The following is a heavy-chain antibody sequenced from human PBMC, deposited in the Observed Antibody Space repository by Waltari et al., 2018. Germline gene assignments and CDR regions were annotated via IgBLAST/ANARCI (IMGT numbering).Heavy chain of an antibody. CDR3: ATFVSGSFTFPDY. D-gene: IGHD3-16*01. V-gene: IGHV1-46*03. Sequence: QFQLVQSGAEVKKPGASVKVSCDASGFTFSNYYVHWVRQAPGQGLEWMALFSPSGAGTRYAEKFQGRVTLTRDTSTSTVYMYLSSLRSEDTAVYYCATFVSGSFTFPDYWGQGTLVTVSS. CDR2: FSPSGAGT. CDR1: GFTFSNYY. J-gene: IGHJ4*02.